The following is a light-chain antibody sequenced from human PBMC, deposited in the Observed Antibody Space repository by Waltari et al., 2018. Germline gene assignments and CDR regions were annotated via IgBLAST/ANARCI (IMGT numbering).Light chain of an antibody. CDR2: RAS. CDR3: QKYDSAPLT. Sequence: DIEMTQSPSSLSASVGDRVTITCRASHDISNFLAWYQQRPGKLPKLLIYRASTLQSGVPSRFSGSGSGTDFTLAISSLQSEDVAIYYCQKYDSAPLTFGPGTKVEIK. V-gene: IGKV1-27*01. CDR1: HDISNF. J-gene: IGKJ3*01.